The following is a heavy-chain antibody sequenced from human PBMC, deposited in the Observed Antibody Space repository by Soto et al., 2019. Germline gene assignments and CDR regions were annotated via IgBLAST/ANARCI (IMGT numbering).Heavy chain of an antibody. CDR1: GFTFSDRA. CDR3: ARALFPDVDIYAMDV. Sequence: ILSCAASGFTFSDRAMHWVRQAPGKGREWLAIIWSDGSEKFYAGSVKGRFTISRDNSKNTVYLQMNTLSAEDTAMYYCARALFPDVDIYAMDVWGQGTAVTVSS. D-gene: IGHD2-2*03. CDR2: IWSDGSEK. J-gene: IGHJ6*02. V-gene: IGHV3-33*01.